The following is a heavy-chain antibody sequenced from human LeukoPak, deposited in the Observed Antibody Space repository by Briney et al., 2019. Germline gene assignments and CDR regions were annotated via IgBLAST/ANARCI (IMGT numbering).Heavy chain of an antibody. CDR2: IYTSGST. CDR1: GGSISSYY. V-gene: IGHV4-4*07. D-gene: IGHD3-22*01. Sequence: SETLSLTCTVSGGSISSYYWSWIRQPAGKGLEWIGRIYTSGSTNYNPSLKSRVTMSVDTSKNQFSLKLSSVTAADTAVYYCARDYDSSGYYTFCYFDYWGQGTLVTVSS. CDR3: ARDYDSSGYYTFCYFDY. J-gene: IGHJ4*02.